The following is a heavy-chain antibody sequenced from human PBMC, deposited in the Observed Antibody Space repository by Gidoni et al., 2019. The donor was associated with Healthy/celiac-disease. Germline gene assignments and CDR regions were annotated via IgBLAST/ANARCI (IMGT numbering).Heavy chain of an antibody. Sequence: EVQLVESGGGLVKPGGSLRLSCASSGFTFSSYIMNWVRQAPGTGLEWVSSISSSSSYIYYADSVKGRFTISRDNAKNSLYLQMNSLRAEDTAVYYCARDGYGDYRHQPYFDYWGQGTLVTVSS. V-gene: IGHV3-21*01. CDR1: GFTFSSYI. CDR2: ISSSSSYI. CDR3: ARDGYGDYRHQPYFDY. J-gene: IGHJ4*02. D-gene: IGHD4-17*01.